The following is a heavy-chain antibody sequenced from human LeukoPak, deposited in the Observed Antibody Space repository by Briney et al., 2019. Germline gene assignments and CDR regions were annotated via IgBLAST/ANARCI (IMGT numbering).Heavy chain of an antibody. CDR3: AKENTVTPFDY. V-gene: IGHV3-23*01. CDR2: ISGSGGST. Sequence: GGSLRLSCAASGFTVSSNYMSWVRQAPGKGLEWVSAISGSGGSTYYADSVKGRFTISRDNSKNTLYLQMNSLRAEDTAVYYCAKENTVTPFDYWGQGTLVTVSS. CDR1: GFTVSSNY. J-gene: IGHJ4*02. D-gene: IGHD4-17*01.